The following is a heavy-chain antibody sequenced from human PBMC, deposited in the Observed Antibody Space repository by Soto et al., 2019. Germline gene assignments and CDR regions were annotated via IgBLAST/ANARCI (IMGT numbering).Heavy chain of an antibody. CDR2: ISGSGGST. V-gene: IGHV3-23*01. D-gene: IGHD2-15*01. CDR3: AKTDCSGGSCYSYSDY. Sequence: PGGSLRLSCAASGFTFSSYAMSWVRQAPGKGLEWVSAISGSGGSTYYADSVKGRFTISRDNSKNTLYLQMNSLRAEDTAVYYSAKTDCSGGSCYSYSDYWGQGTLVTVSS. J-gene: IGHJ4*02. CDR1: GFTFSSYA.